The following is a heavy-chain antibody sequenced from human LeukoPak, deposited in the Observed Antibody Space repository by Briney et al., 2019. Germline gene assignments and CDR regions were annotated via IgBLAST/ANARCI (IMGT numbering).Heavy chain of an antibody. V-gene: IGHV4-59*08. CDR1: GGSISSYY. D-gene: IGHD3-10*01. CDR3: ARHYGSGSYLLYYGMDV. CDR2: IYYSGST. J-gene: IGHJ6*02. Sequence: SETLSLTCTVSGGSISSYYWSWIRQPPGKGLEWIGYIYYSGSTYYNPSLKSRVTISFDTSKNQFSLKLNSVTAADTAVYYCARHYGSGSYLLYYGMDVWGQGTTVTVSS.